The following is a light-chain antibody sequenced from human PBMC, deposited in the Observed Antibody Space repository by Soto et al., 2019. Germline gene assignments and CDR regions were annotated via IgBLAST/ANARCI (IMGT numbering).Light chain of an antibody. V-gene: IGKV4-1*01. Sequence: DIVMTQCPDSLAVSLGERATINCKSSQSVLYSSNNKNYLAWYQQKPGQPPKLLIYWASTRESGVPDRFSGSGSGTDFTLTISSLQAEDVAVYYCQQYYTTPRTLGPGTKVDIK. CDR2: WAS. J-gene: IGKJ3*01. CDR1: QSVLYSSNNKNY. CDR3: QQYYTTPRT.